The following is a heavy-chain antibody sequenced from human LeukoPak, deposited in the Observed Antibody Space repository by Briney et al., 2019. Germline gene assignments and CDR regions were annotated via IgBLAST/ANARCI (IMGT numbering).Heavy chain of an antibody. V-gene: IGHV3-21*01. CDR1: GFTFSSYT. CDR2: ITSSSGFI. Sequence: GGSLRLSCAASGFTFSSYTMNWVRQASGKGLEWVSSITSSSGFISYADSVKGRFTISRDNAKNSLYLQMNSLTAEDTAVYYCARDGNYVSGRVGAFDIWGQGTMVTVSP. D-gene: IGHD3-10*01. J-gene: IGHJ3*02. CDR3: ARDGNYVSGRVGAFDI.